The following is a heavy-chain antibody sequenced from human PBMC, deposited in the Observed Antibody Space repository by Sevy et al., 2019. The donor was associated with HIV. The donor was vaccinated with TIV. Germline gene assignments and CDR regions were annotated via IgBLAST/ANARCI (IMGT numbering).Heavy chain of an antibody. J-gene: IGHJ6*02. D-gene: IGHD3-3*01. Sequence: GGSLRLSFAASGFTFSSYWMSWVRQAPGKGLEWVANIKQDGSEKYYVDSVKGRFTISRDNAKNSLYLQMNSLRAEDTAVYYCARDIDPFGVVTYFYYYYGMDVWGQGTTVTVSS. CDR1: GFTFSSYW. CDR3: ARDIDPFGVVTYFYYYYGMDV. V-gene: IGHV3-7*01. CDR2: IKQDGSEK.